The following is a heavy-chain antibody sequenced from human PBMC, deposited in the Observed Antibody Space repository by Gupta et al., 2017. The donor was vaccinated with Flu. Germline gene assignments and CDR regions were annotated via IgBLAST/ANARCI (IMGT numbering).Heavy chain of an antibody. D-gene: IGHD3-10*01. CDR2: IYSNGNT. CDR1: GSLRNDY. CDR3: VRARGKYFGLDM. V-gene: IGHV4-4*07. J-gene: IGHJ6*02. Sequence: GSLRNDYWSWVRQPAGKGLEWIGRIYSNGNTNRRPSFKRRVTMYIDLSKKQFYLNLRSVNDAETAIYYWVRARGKYFGLDMWGHGTTVTVSS.